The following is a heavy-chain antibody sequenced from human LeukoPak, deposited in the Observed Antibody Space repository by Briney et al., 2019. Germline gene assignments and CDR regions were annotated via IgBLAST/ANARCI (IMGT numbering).Heavy chain of an antibody. Sequence: GGSLRLSWAASGFTFSSYDMHWVRQAPGKRLEWVAVISYDGSNKYYADSVKGRFTISRDNSKNTLYLQMNSLRAEDTAVYYCARGGYSGYDWAHFDYWGQGTLVTVSS. CDR1: GFTFSSYD. J-gene: IGHJ4*02. CDR2: ISYDGSNK. CDR3: ARGGYSGYDWAHFDY. D-gene: IGHD5-12*01. V-gene: IGHV3-30*03.